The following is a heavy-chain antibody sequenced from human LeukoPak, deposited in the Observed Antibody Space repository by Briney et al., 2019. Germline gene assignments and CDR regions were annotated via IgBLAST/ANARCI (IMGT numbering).Heavy chain of an antibody. Sequence: GGSLLHGFAASGFTFSGHWMSWVRQAPGKGLEWVANINHGGSDKYYVDSVKGRFTISRDNANNLLYLQMNSLRGEDTAVYYCTRDRSPAEDDWGQGTLVTVSS. D-gene: IGHD6-25*01. V-gene: IGHV3-7*01. CDR3: TRDRSPAEDD. CDR2: INHGGSDK. CDR1: GFTFSGHW. J-gene: IGHJ4*02.